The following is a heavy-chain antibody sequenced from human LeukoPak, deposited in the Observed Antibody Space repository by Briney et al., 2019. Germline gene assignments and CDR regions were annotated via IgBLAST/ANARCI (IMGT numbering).Heavy chain of an antibody. Sequence: SETLSLTCTVSGGSISSSSYYWGWIRQPPGKGLEWIGSIYYSGSTYYNPSLKSRVTISVDTSKNQFSLKLSSVTAADTAVYYCARDQGKLLIDYWGQGTLVTVSS. J-gene: IGHJ4*02. V-gene: IGHV4-39*07. CDR1: GGSISSSSYY. CDR2: IYYSGST. CDR3: ARDQGKLLIDY. D-gene: IGHD1-26*01.